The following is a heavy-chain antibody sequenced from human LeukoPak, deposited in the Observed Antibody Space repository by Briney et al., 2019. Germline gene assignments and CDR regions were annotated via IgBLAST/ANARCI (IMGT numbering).Heavy chain of an antibody. CDR1: GFTFSSYW. V-gene: IGHV3-74*01. Sequence: GGSLRLSCAASGFTFSSYWMHWVRQAPGKGLVWVSRINSDGSSTSYADSVKGRFTISRDNAKNSLYLQMNSLRAEDTAVYYCARDAYYYDSSGYSTVYYYYYYMDVWGKGTTVTVSS. J-gene: IGHJ6*03. D-gene: IGHD3-22*01. CDR2: INSDGSST. CDR3: ARDAYYYDSSGYSTVYYYYYYMDV.